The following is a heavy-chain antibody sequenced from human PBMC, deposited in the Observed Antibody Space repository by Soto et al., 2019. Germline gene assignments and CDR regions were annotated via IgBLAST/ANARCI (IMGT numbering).Heavy chain of an antibody. J-gene: IGHJ4*02. D-gene: IGHD6-19*01. CDR2: INHSGST. V-gene: IGHV4-34*01. Sequence: QVQLQQWGAGLLKPSETLSLTCAVYGGSFSDYYWSWIRQPQGKGLEWIGEINHSGSTNYNPSLKRRVTISVDTSKNQFSLKLSSVTAADTAVYYCARGPSGWYLGWGQGTLVTVSS. CDR1: GGSFSDYY. CDR3: ARGPSGWYLG.